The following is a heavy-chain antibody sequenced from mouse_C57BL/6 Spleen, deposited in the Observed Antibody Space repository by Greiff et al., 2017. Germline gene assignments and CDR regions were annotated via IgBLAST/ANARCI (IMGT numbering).Heavy chain of an antibody. J-gene: IGHJ4*01. Sequence: VQLQQSGAELVRPGASVTLSCKASGYTFTDYEMHWVKQTPVHGLEWIGAIDPETGGTAYNQKIKGKAILTADKSSSPAYMDLSSLTSEDSAVYYCTRSNWDNYAMDYWGQGTSVTGSS. V-gene: IGHV1-15*01. D-gene: IGHD4-1*02. CDR3: TRSNWDNYAMDY. CDR1: GYTFTDYE. CDR2: IDPETGGT.